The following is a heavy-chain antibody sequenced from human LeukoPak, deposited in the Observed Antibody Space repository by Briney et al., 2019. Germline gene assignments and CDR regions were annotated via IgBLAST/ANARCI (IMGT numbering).Heavy chain of an antibody. CDR3: ARDRPYGDYYYYYGMDV. Sequence: PGGSLRLSCAASGFTFGSFGMHWVRQAPGKGLEWVAVISYDGTNKFYGDSVKGRFTISRDNAKNSLYLQMNSLRDEDTAVYYCARDRPYGDYYYYYGMDVWGQGTTVTVSS. V-gene: IGHV3-30*03. J-gene: IGHJ6*02. CDR1: GFTFGSFG. CDR2: ISYDGTNK. D-gene: IGHD4-17*01.